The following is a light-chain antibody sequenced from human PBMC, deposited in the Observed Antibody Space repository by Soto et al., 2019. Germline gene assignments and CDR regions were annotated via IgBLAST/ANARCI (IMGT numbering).Light chain of an antibody. J-gene: IGKJ4*01. V-gene: IGKV3-20*01. CDR1: QSVSSSY. CDR2: GAS. CDR3: QHYGTSPLT. Sequence: EIVLTQSPGTLSLSPGERATLSCRASQSVSSSYLAWYQQKPGQAPRLLMYGASSRATGIPDRFSGRGSGTDFTLTISGLEPEDFAVYYCQHYGTSPLTFGGGTKVEIK.